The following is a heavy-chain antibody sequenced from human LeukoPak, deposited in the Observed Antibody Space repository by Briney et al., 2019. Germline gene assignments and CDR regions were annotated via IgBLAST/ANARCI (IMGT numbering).Heavy chain of an antibody. J-gene: IGHJ1*01. CDR1: GGSISSGDYY. CDR2: IYYSGST. Sequence: SETLSLTCTVSGGSISSGDYYWSWIRQPPGKGLEWIGYIYYSGSTYYNPSLKSRVTISVDTSKNQFTLKLSSVTAADTAVYYCARASGIGNRLCGGDCTGVQHWGQGTLVTVSS. D-gene: IGHD2-21*02. CDR3: ARASGIGNRLCGGDCTGVQH. V-gene: IGHV4-30-4*01.